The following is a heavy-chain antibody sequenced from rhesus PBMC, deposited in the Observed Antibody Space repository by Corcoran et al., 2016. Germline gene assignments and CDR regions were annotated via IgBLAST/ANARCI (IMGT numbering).Heavy chain of an antibody. CDR1: GGSVSRSYW. CDR3: AGRGYGSGFDY. V-gene: IGHV4S18*01. Sequence: QVQLQESGPGLVKPSETLSLTCAVSGGSVSRSYWWSWIRQPPGKGREWIGNIYANRESTNYHPARKSRVPISKDTSKHQFALNLSSVTAAGTAVYYCAGRGYGSGFDYWGQGVLVPVSS. J-gene: IGHJ4*01. D-gene: IGHD4-29*01. CDR2: IYANREST.